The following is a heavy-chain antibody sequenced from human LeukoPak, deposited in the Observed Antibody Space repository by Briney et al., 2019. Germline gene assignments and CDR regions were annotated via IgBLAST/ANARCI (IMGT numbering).Heavy chain of an antibody. CDR1: GFTFSSYS. CDR3: ARALAGYSYVGY. V-gene: IGHV3-21*01. J-gene: IGHJ4*02. Sequence: GGSLRLSCAASGFTFSSYSMNWVRQAPGKGLEWVSSISSSSSYIYYADSVKGRFTISRDNAKNSLYLQMNSLRAEDTAVYYCARALAGYSYVGYWGQGTLVTVSS. D-gene: IGHD5-18*01. CDR2: ISSSSSYI.